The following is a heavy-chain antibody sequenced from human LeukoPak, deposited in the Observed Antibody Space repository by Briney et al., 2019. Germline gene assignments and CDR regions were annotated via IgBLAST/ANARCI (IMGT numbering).Heavy chain of an antibody. CDR2: IYPTGTT. CDR3: ARHGYTGYDHLT. J-gene: IGHJ4*02. D-gene: IGHD5-12*01. V-gene: IGHV4-4*07. Sequence: SETLSLTCTVSGGSLNSYYWGWVRQPAGKELEWIGRIYPTGTTNYSPSFKSRLTMSLDTSKNQFSLKLRSVTAADRAVYYCARHGYTGYDHLTWGQGTLVTVSS. CDR1: GGSLNSYY.